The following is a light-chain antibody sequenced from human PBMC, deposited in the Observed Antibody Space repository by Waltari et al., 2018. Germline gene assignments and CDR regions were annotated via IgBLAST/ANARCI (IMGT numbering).Light chain of an antibody. CDR1: QSLTKRY. Sequence: VLTQSPGTLSLSPGERVTLSCRASQSLTKRYLAWYQQKPGQAPRLLIYGASSRAAGIPDRFSGSGSGTDFTLTISRLESEDFAVYYCQQYGSSILYTFGQGTKLEIK. J-gene: IGKJ2*01. V-gene: IGKV3-20*01. CDR2: GAS. CDR3: QQYGSSILYT.